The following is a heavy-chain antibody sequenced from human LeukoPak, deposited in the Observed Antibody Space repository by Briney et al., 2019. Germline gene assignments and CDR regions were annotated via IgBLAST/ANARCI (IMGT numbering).Heavy chain of an antibody. CDR1: GYSISSGYY. J-gene: IGHJ4*02. CDR2: IYHSGCT. CDR3: ARDPDLDGFDY. Sequence: PSETLSLTCTVSGYSISSGYYWGWIRQPPGKGLEWIGSIYHSGCTYYNPSLKSRVTISVDTSKNQFSLKLSSVTAADTAVYYCARDPDLDGFDYWGQGTLVTVSS. V-gene: IGHV4-38-2*02. D-gene: IGHD1-14*01.